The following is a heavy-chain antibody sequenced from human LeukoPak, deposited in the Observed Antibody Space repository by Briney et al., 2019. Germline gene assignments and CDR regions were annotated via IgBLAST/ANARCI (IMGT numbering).Heavy chain of an antibody. CDR1: GYRFTSYW. D-gene: IGHD3-10*01. CDR2: IYPGGSDT. J-gene: IGHJ5*02. CDR3: ARSITMVRGVPYNWFDP. Sequence: GESLKISCKGSGYRFTSYWIGWVRQMPGKGLEWMGIIYPGGSDTRYSPSFQGQVTISADKSISTAYLQWSSLKASDTAMYYCARSITMVRGVPYNWFDPWGQGTLVTVSS. V-gene: IGHV5-51*01.